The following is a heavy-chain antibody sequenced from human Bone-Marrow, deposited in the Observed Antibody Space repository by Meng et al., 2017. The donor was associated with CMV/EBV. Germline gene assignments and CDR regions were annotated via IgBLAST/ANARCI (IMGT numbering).Heavy chain of an antibody. D-gene: IGHD3-16*01. J-gene: IGHJ4*02. CDR3: ANLRLGY. V-gene: IGHV4-31*03. CDR2: IYYSGST. CDR1: GGSISSGGYY. Sequence: SETLSLTCTVSGGSISSGGYYWSWIRQHPGKGLEWIGYIYYSGSTYYNPSLKSRVTISIDTSKNQFSLNLNSVTAADTAVYFCANLRLGYWGQGTLVTVYS.